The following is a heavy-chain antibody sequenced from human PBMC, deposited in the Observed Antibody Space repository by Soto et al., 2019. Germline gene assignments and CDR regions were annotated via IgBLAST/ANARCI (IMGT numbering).Heavy chain of an antibody. CDR3: ARAGGGYDWGAHAFDI. CDR1: GFTFSSYS. CDR2: ISSSSSTI. V-gene: IGHV3-48*01. J-gene: IGHJ3*02. D-gene: IGHD5-12*01. Sequence: PGGSLRLSCAASGFTFSSYSMNWVRQAPGKGLEWVSYISSSSSTIYYADSVKGRFTISRDNAKNSLYLQMNSLRAEDTAVYYCARAGGGYDWGAHAFDIWGQGTMVPVSS.